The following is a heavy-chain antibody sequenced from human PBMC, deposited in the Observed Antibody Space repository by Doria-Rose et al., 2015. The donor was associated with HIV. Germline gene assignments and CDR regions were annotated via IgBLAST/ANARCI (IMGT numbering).Heavy chain of an antibody. V-gene: IGHV2-26*01. J-gene: IGHJ4*02. CDR3: ARIKSSRWYHKYYFGF. D-gene: IGHD6-13*01. Sequence: QVQLVQSGPVLVKPTETLTLTCTVSGVSLSSPGMGVSWIRQPPGKALEWLAKNFSDDERSYITSLKSRLTISRGTSKSQVVLTMTDMDPVDTATYYCARIKSSRWYHKYYFGFWGQGTLVIVSA. CDR2: NFSDDER. CDR1: GVSLSSPGMG.